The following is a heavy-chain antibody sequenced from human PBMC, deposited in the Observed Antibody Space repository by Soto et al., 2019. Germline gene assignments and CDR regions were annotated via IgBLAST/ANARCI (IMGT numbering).Heavy chain of an antibody. V-gene: IGHV3-23*01. Sequence: DVQLLESGGGLVQPGGSLRLSCAASGFSFSSYAMVWVRQAPGKGLEWVAVISARGGSSYFADSAEGRFTLSRDNSKNVLSLEMNSLRAEDTAIYFCAKGSFEYSASVDNWGQGTLVVVSS. CDR3: AKGSFEYSASVDN. CDR2: ISARGGSS. J-gene: IGHJ4*02. CDR1: GFSFSSYA. D-gene: IGHD5-12*01.